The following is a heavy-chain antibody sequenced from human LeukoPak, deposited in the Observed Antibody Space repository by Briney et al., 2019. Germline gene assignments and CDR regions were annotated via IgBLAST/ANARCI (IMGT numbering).Heavy chain of an antibody. CDR2: ISSSGSTI. CDR3: ARQSGELTDY. CDR1: GFTFRSYG. J-gene: IGHJ4*02. D-gene: IGHD3-10*01. V-gene: IGHV3-48*03. Sequence: PGGSLRLSCAASGFTFRSYGMHWVRQAPGKGLEWVSYISSSGSTIYYADSVKGRFTISRDNAKNSLYLQMNSLRAEDTAVYYCARQSGELTDYWGQGTLVTVSS.